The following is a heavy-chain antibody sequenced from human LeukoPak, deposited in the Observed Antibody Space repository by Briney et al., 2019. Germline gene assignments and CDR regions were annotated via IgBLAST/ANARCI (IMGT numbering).Heavy chain of an antibody. J-gene: IGHJ6*03. CDR2: IIPIFGTA. CDR3: AREAVYSSSLMAHYYYYMDV. D-gene: IGHD6-13*01. Sequence: GASVKVSCKASGGTFSSYAISWVRQAPGQGLEWMGRIIPIFGTANYAQKFQGRVTITTDESTSTAYMELSSLRSEDTAVYYCAREAVYSSSLMAHYYYYMDVWGKGTTVTVSS. V-gene: IGHV1-69*05. CDR1: GGTFSSYA.